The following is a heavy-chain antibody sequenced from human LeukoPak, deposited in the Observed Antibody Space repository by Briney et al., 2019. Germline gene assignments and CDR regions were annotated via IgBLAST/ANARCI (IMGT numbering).Heavy chain of an antibody. CDR2: IYHSGTT. D-gene: IGHD4-11*01. J-gene: IGHJ4*02. CDR1: GDSMTRGGYY. V-gene: IGHV4-31*03. CDR3: ARAVDYRNYFDD. Sequence: SQTLSLTCTVSGDSMTRGGYYWSWVRQHPGKGLEWVGFIYHSGTTVYNPSLESRATISVDTSQNQFSLKLTSVTAADTAVYYCARAVDYRNYFDDWGQGTLVTVSS.